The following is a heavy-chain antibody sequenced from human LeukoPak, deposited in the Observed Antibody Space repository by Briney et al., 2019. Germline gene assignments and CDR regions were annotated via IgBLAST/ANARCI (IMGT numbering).Heavy chain of an antibody. Sequence: PGGSLRLSCAASGFTFSSYAMHWVRQAPGKGLEWVSSFSGSDENTHHADSVKGRFTISRDNSKNTLYLQMNSLRVEDTATYYCAKLKVFGSGSWDYWGQGSLVTVSS. CDR3: AKLKVFGSGSWDY. CDR2: FSGSDENT. V-gene: IGHV3-23*01. CDR1: GFTFSSYA. J-gene: IGHJ4*02. D-gene: IGHD3-10*01.